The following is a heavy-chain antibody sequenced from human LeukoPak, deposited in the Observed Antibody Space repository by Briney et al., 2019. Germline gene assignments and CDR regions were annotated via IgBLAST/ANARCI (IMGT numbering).Heavy chain of an antibody. D-gene: IGHD2-15*01. CDR2: ITSSGDGT. CDR3: AKGTDTSGRQNFDT. V-gene: IGHV3-23*01. Sequence: GGSLRLSCEASGFTFTSYAMHWVRQAPGKGLEWVSSITSSGDGTFYTDSLSGRFTISRDNAKNAVFLQMKSLRGGDSALYYCAKGTDTSGRQNFDTWGQGTLVTVSS. CDR1: GFTFTSYA. J-gene: IGHJ4*02.